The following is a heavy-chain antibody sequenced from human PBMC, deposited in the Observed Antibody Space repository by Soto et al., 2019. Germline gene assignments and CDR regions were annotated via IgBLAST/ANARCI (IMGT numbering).Heavy chain of an antibody. J-gene: IGHJ6*02. D-gene: IGHD5-12*01. Sequence: PSETLSLTCAVYGGSFSGYYWSWIRQPPGKGLEWIGEINHSGSTNYNQSLKSRVTISVDTSKNQFSLKLSSVTAADTAVYYCAAVAHYYYYGMDVWGQGTTVTSP. CDR3: AAVAHYYYYGMDV. V-gene: IGHV4-34*01. CDR2: INHSGST. CDR1: GGSFSGYY.